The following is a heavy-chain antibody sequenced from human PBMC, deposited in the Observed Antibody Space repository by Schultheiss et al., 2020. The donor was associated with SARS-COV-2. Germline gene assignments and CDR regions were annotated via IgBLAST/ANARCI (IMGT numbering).Heavy chain of an antibody. CDR1: GGSISTYF. J-gene: IGHJ6*02. CDR3: ARAGPYYYYYGMDV. CDR2: IYTSGST. V-gene: IGHV4-4*08. Sequence: SETLSLTCSVSGGSISTYFWNWIRQPPGKGLEWIGRIYTSGSTNYNPSLKSRVTISVDTSKNQFSLKLSSVTAADTAVYYCARAGPYYYYYGMDVWGQGTTVTVSS.